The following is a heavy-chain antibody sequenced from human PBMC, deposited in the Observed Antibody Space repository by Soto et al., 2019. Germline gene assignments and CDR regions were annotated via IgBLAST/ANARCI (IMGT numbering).Heavy chain of an antibody. D-gene: IGHD3-3*01. Sequence: GGSLRLSCAASGFTFSSYSMNWVRQAPGKGLEWVSYISSSSSTIYYADSVKGRFTISRDNAKNSLYLQMNSLRDEDTAVYYCASYYDFWSGYYTLSDVVDYWGQGTLVTVSS. CDR1: GFTFSSYS. CDR2: ISSSSSTI. CDR3: ASYYDFWSGYYTLSDVVDY. J-gene: IGHJ4*02. V-gene: IGHV3-48*02.